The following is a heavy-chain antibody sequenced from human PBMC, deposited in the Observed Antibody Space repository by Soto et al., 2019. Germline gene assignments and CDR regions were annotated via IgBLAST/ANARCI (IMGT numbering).Heavy chain of an antibody. J-gene: IGHJ6*02. D-gene: IGHD6-13*01. CDR3: TRDYSSSWYSAGMDV. Sequence: GGSLRLSCTASGFTFGYYAMSWVRQAPGKGLEWVGFIRSKAYGGTTEYAASVKGRFTISRDDSKSIAYLQMNSLKTEDTAVYYCTRDYSSSWYSAGMDVWGQGTTVTVSS. V-gene: IGHV3-49*04. CDR2: IRSKAYGGTT. CDR1: GFTFGYYA.